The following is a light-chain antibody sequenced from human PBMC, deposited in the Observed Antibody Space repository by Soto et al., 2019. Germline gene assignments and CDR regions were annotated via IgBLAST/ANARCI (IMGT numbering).Light chain of an antibody. CDR3: LQDYNYPRT. J-gene: IGKJ1*01. CDR1: QGIRND. V-gene: IGKV1-6*01. Sequence: AIQMTQCPSSLSASVGDRVTITCRASQGIRNDLGWYQQKPGKAPKLLIYGASSLQSGVPSRFSGSGSGTDFTLTISSLQPEDFATYYCLQDYNYPRTFGQGTKVDIK. CDR2: GAS.